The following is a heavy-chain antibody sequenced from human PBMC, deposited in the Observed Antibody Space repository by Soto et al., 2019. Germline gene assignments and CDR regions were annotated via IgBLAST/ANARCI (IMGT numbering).Heavy chain of an antibody. CDR3: ARAVGSSWARYNWFDP. V-gene: IGHV4-59*01. Sequence: SETLSFTCTVSGGSISSYYWSWIRQPPGKGLEWIGYIYYSGSTNYNPSLKSRVTISVDTSKNQFSLKLSSVTAADTAVYYCARAVGSSWARYNWFDPWGQGTLVTVSS. CDR2: IYYSGST. CDR1: GGSISSYY. D-gene: IGHD6-13*01. J-gene: IGHJ5*02.